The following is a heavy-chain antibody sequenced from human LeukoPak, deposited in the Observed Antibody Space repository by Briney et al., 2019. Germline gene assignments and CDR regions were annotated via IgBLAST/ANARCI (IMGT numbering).Heavy chain of an antibody. CDR3: VRDGKDYGDLATLDI. CDR1: EFFVSSNH. D-gene: IGHD4-17*01. V-gene: IGHV3-53*01. J-gene: IGHJ3*02. CDR2: IYSGDRT. Sequence: PGGSLRLSCAASEFFVSSNHMSWVRQAPGKGLEWVSVIYSGDRTHYAGSVKGRFTISRDNSKNTVYLQMNSLRAEDTAVYYCVRDGKDYGDLATLDIWGQGTMVTVSS.